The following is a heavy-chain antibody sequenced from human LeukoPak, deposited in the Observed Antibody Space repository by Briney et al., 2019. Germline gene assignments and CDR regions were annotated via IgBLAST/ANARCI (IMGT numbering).Heavy chain of an antibody. J-gene: IGHJ4*02. CDR3: ARGKVYDSSGYFDY. D-gene: IGHD3-22*01. CDR2: IYYSGST. Sequence: SETLSLTCTVSGGSISSYYLSWIRQPPGKGLEWIGYIYYSGSTNYNPSLKSRVTISVDTSKNQFSLKLSSVTAADTAVYYCARGKVYDSSGYFDYWGQGTLVTVSS. V-gene: IGHV4-59*01. CDR1: GGSISSYY.